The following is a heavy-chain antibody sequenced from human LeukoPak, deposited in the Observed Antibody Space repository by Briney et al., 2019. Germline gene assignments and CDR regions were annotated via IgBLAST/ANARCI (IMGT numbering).Heavy chain of an antibody. CDR3: ARHRYSSAWSVVDY. J-gene: IGHJ4*02. V-gene: IGHV4-59*08. CDR2: IYYSGST. D-gene: IGHD6-19*01. Sequence: PSETLSLNCTVSGGSISTYYWSWIRQPPGKGLEWIGNIYYSGSTNYNPSLKSRVTISVGTSKNQFSLKLTAVTAADTAVYYCARHRYSSAWSVVDYWGQGTLVTVSS. CDR1: GGSISTYY.